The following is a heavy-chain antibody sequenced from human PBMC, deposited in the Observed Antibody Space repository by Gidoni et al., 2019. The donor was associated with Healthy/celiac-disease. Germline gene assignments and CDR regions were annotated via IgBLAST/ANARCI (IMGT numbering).Heavy chain of an antibody. CDR1: GFTFSSYS. D-gene: IGHD6-25*01. J-gene: IGHJ6*02. CDR3: ASIAALRVEDYYYYGMDV. CDR2: MSRSSSYI. Sequence: EVQLVESGGGLVKPGGSLSLSCAASGFTFSSYSMNWVRQAPGKGLEWFSSMSRSSSYIYYADSVKGRFTISRDNAKNSLYLQMNSLRAEDTAVYYCASIAALRVEDYYYYGMDVWGQGTTVTVSS. V-gene: IGHV3-21*01.